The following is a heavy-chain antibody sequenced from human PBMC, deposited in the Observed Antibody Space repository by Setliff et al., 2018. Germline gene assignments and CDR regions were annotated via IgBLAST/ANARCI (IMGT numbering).Heavy chain of an antibody. CDR3: ARTGTYRYFDY. CDR2: IYHGGDT. CDR1: GASLSSGTYY. D-gene: IGHD1-1*01. J-gene: IGHJ4*02. Sequence: LSLTCTVSGASLSSGTYYWGWIRQPPGKGLEWIGRIYHGGDTYYNASLKSRLTISVDTSKNQFSLKLRSVTAADTAVYYCARTGTYRYFDYWGQGALVTVSS. V-gene: IGHV4-39*01.